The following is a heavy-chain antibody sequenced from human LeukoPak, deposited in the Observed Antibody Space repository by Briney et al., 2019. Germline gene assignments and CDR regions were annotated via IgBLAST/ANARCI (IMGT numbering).Heavy chain of an antibody. D-gene: IGHD3-10*01. CDR3: ARDLTGSGTRCFDY. CDR1: GDSVSNNRAA. Sequence: PSQTLSLTCAIPGDSVSNNRAAWNWIRQSPSRGLEWLGRTYYGFKWYNDSAMSVTSRMTINPDTSKTHFSLQLKSVTPEDTAVYYCARDLTGSGTRCFDYWGQGTLVTVSS. J-gene: IGHJ4*02. V-gene: IGHV6-1*01. CDR2: TYYGFKWYN.